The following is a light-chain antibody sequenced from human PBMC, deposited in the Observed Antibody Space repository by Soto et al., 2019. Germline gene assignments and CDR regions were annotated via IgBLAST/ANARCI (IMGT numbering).Light chain of an antibody. Sequence: EIVLTQSPGTLSLSPGERATLSCRASQSVSSSHLAWYQQKPGQAPRLLIYGASSRATGIPDRFSGSGSGTDFTLTISRLEPEDFAMYYCQQYGSSPGTFGQGTKVDIK. CDR2: GAS. J-gene: IGKJ1*01. CDR3: QQYGSSPGT. V-gene: IGKV3-20*01. CDR1: QSVSSSH.